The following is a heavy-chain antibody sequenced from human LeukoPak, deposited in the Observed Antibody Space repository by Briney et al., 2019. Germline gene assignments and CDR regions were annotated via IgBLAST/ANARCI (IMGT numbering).Heavy chain of an antibody. Sequence: SETLSLTCTVSGGSVSSYYWSWIRQPPGKGLEWIGYIFYSGSTNYNPSLKSRVTILVDTSKNQFSLKLSSVTAADTAVYYCARDRSAIGPIDYWGQGTLVTVSS. CDR2: IFYSGST. V-gene: IGHV4-59*02. CDR1: GGSVSSYY. J-gene: IGHJ4*02. D-gene: IGHD3-16*01. CDR3: ARDRSAIGPIDY.